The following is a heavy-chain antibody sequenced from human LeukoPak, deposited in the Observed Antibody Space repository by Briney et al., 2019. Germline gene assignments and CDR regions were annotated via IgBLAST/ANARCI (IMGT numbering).Heavy chain of an antibody. J-gene: IGHJ2*01. CDR3: ARDLTTVTTAYWSFDL. CDR1: GITLSNYG. Sequence: GGSLRLSCAVSGITLSNYGMSWVRQAPGKGLEWVAGISDSAGKTNYADSVKGRFTISRDSPKNTLYLQMNSLRAEDTAVYYCARDLTTVTTAYWSFDLWGRGTLVTVSS. V-gene: IGHV3-23*01. CDR2: ISDSAGKT. D-gene: IGHD4-17*01.